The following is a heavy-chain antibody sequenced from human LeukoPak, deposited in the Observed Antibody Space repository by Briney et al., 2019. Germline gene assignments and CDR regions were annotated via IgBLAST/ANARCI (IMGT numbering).Heavy chain of an antibody. CDR3: ARDGTGTTLVRGVMGNFDC. D-gene: IGHD3-10*01. CDR1: GFTFSAYG. J-gene: IGHJ4*02. Sequence: PGGSLRLSCAASGFTFSAYGMHWVRQAPGKGLEWVAFIWHDGTNTFYADSVKGRFTISRDNSKNTVYLGMNSLRAEDTAVYYCARDGTGTTLVRGVMGNFDCWGQGTLVTVSS. V-gene: IGHV3-33*01. CDR2: IWHDGTNT.